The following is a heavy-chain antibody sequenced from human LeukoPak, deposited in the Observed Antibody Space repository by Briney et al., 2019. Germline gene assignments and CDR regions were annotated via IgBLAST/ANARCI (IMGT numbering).Heavy chain of an antibody. V-gene: IGHV3-21*01. Sequence: KAGGSLRLSCAASGFSFSSYSMNWVRQAPGKGLEWVSSISSSSRYRYYAASVKGRFTISRDNSKNTLYLQMNSLRAEDTAVYYCAKVRYSSSCKDYWGQGTLVTVSS. CDR1: GFSFSSYS. CDR2: ISSSSRYR. CDR3: AKVRYSSSCKDY. D-gene: IGHD6-13*01. J-gene: IGHJ4*02.